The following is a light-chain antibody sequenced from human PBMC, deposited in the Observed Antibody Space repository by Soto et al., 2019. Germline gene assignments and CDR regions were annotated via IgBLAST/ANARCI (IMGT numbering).Light chain of an antibody. J-gene: IGLJ3*02. CDR1: SPNIGSNY. CDR2: SDA. CDR3: SAWDDSLSGPV. V-gene: IGLV1-47*03. Sequence: QSVLTQPPSASGTPGQRVTISCSGSSPNIGSNYVYWYQQLPGTAPKLLIYSDAQRPSGVPDRISGSKSGTSASLAIRGLWSEDECDYYCSAWDDSLSGPVFGGGTKLTVL.